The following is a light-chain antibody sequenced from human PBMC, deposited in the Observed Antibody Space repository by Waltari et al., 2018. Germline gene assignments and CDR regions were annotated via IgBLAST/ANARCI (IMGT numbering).Light chain of an antibody. V-gene: IGLV2-14*03. Sequence: HSALAQPASVSGSPGQSITISCTATSSDVGAYNYVSWYQQHPGKAPRLMIYDVNNRSSGVSNRFSGSKSGNTASLTISGLQAEDEADYYCSSFTRTNSWVFGGGTKVTVL. J-gene: IGLJ3*02. CDR1: SSDVGAYNY. CDR3: SSFTRTNSWV. CDR2: DVN.